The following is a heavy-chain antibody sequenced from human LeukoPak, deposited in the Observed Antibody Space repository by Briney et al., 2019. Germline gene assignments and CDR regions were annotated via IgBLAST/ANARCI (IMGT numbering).Heavy chain of an antibody. CDR1: GFTFSSYS. Sequence: GGSLRLSCAASGFTFSSYSMNWVRQAPGKGLEWVSSISSSSSYIYYADSVKGRFTISRDNAKNSLYLQMNSLRAEDTAVYYCARDPGISLCYRVWEYFDYWGQGTLVTVSS. CDR3: ARDPGISLCYRVWEYFDY. J-gene: IGHJ4*02. D-gene: IGHD6-6*01. V-gene: IGHV3-21*01. CDR2: ISSSSSYI.